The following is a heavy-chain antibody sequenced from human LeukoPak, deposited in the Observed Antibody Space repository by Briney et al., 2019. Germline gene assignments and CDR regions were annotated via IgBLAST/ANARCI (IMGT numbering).Heavy chain of an antibody. CDR3: ARVRDGYNDAYDI. Sequence: ASVKVSCKASGYTFTGYYIHWVRQAPGQGLEWMGWINPNSGDTNYAQKFQGEVTMTRDTSISTAYMELSSLKSEDTAVYYCARVRDGYNDAYDIWGQGTMVTVTS. CDR1: GYTFTGYY. D-gene: IGHD5-24*01. CDR2: INPNSGDT. J-gene: IGHJ3*02. V-gene: IGHV1-2*02.